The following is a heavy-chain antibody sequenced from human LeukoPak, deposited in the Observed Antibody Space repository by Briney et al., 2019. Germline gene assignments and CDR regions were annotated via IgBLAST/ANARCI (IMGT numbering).Heavy chain of an antibody. Sequence: GGSLRLSCAGSGFTFSDFWMTWVRQTPGKGLEWVSAISGSGGSTYYADSVKGRFTISRDNSKNTLYLQMNSLRAEDTAVYYCAKSDGSGSSRYYFDYWGQGTLVTVSS. J-gene: IGHJ4*02. CDR2: ISGSGGST. CDR1: GFTFSDFW. CDR3: AKSDGSGSSRYYFDY. D-gene: IGHD3-10*01. V-gene: IGHV3-23*01.